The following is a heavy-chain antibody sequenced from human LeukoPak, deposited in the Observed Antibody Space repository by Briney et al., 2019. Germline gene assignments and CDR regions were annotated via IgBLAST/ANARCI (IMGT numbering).Heavy chain of an antibody. Sequence: SETLSLTCTVPGGSISSYYWSWIRQPPGKGLEWIGYIYYSGSTNYNPSLKSRVTISVDTSKNQLSLKLSSVTAADTAVYYCARSCSSTSCHFDYWGQGTLVTVSS. D-gene: IGHD2-2*01. V-gene: IGHV4-59*01. CDR3: ARSCSSTSCHFDY. CDR1: GGSISSYY. J-gene: IGHJ4*02. CDR2: IYYSGST.